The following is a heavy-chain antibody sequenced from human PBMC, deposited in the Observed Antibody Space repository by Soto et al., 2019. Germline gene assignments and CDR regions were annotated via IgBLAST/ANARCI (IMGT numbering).Heavy chain of an antibody. CDR1: GFTFSSYA. V-gene: IGHV3-23*01. CDR2: ISGSGGST. Sequence: GGSLRLSCAASGFTFSSYAMSWVRQAPGKGLEWVSAISGSGGSTYYADSVKGRFTISRDNSKNTLYLQMNSLRAEDTVVYYCATAEGSRHDAFDIWGQGTMVTVSS. J-gene: IGHJ3*02. CDR3: ATAEGSRHDAFDI. D-gene: IGHD1-1*01.